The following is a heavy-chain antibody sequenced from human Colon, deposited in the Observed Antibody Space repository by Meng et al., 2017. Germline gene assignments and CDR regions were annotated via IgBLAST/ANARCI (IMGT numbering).Heavy chain of an antibody. CDR3: ARGATPENFDY. CDR2: IWFDGSNK. Sequence: VQLVESAGDVVQPGRSLRLSCVASGFSFSTYGMHWVRQAPGKGLEWVAIIWFDGSNKYYGDSVKGRFTISRDNSKNTLYLQMNSLRVEDTAVYYCARGATPENFDYWGQGTLVTVSS. CDR1: GFSFSTYG. V-gene: IGHV3-33*01. J-gene: IGHJ4*02.